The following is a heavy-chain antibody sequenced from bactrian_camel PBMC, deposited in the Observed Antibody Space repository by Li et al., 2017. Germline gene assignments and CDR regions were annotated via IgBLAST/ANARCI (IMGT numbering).Heavy chain of an antibody. V-gene: IGHV3-1*01. CDR3: ASAAFGYQESALRY. D-gene: IGHD2*01. Sequence: VQLVESGGGLVQPGGSLRLSCVGSGFKFNETAMSWIRQNPGKELEWVSSIAWNGGTPNYADSVKGQFTVSRDNDKNTVTLQMNSLKSEDTAVYFCASAAFGYQESALRYWGQGTQVTV. CDR1: GFKFNETA. J-gene: IGHJ4*01. CDR2: IAWNGGTP.